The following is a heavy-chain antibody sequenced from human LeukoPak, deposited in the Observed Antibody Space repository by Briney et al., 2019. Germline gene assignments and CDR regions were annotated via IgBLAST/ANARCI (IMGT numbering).Heavy chain of an antibody. V-gene: IGHV1-46*01. Sequence: ASVKVSCTASGYTFTSYYMHWVRQAPGQGLEWMGIINPSGGSTSYAQKFQGRVTMTRDTSTSTVYMELSSLRSEDTAVYYCARGGSRVAHRPELYFDYWGQGTLVTVSS. J-gene: IGHJ4*02. CDR3: ARGGSRVAHRPELYFDY. CDR2: INPSGGST. D-gene: IGHD3-10*01. CDR1: GYTFTSYY.